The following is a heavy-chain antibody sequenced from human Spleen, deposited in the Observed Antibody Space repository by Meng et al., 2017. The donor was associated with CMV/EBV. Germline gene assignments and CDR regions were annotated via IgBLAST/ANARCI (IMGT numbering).Heavy chain of an antibody. Sequence: QRRLQQSGPGLVKPSGTLALACAGSGGSISSSNWWSWVRQPPGKGLEWIGEIYHSGSTNYNPSLKSRVTISVDKSKNQFSLKLSSVTAADTAVYYCASFPPPGKQWLVTDYWGQGTLVTVSS. CDR3: ASFPPPGKQWLVTDY. CDR2: IYHSGST. V-gene: IGHV4-4*02. D-gene: IGHD6-19*01. CDR1: GGSISSSNW. J-gene: IGHJ4*02.